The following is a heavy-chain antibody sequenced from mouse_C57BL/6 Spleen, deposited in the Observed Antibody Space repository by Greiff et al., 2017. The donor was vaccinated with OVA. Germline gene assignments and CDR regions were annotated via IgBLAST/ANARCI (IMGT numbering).Heavy chain of an antibody. D-gene: IGHD2-3*01. CDR2: ISSGSSTI. CDR3: ASHDGYYHDCAMDY. Sequence: EVQLVEPGGGLVKPGGSLKLSCAASGFTFSDYGMHWVRQAPEKGLEWVAYISSGSSTIYYADTVKGRFTISRDNAKNTLSLQMTSRRSEDTAMDDCASHDGYYHDCAMDYWGQGTSVTVSS. CDR1: GFTFSDYG. V-gene: IGHV5-17*01. J-gene: IGHJ4*01.